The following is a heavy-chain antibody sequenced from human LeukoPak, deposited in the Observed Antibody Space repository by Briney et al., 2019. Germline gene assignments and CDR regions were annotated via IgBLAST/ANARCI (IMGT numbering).Heavy chain of an antibody. CDR2: IYYGGST. CDR3: ATDPSYTSGWFDS. Sequence: PSETLSLTCTVSAGSISGYYWTWIRQPPGKGLEWIGYIYYGGSTNYNPSLKSRVTISVDTSTNQLFLKLSSVTAADTAVYYCATDPSYTSGWFDSWGQGILVTVSS. D-gene: IGHD6-19*01. V-gene: IGHV4-59*01. CDR1: AGSISGYY. J-gene: IGHJ5*01.